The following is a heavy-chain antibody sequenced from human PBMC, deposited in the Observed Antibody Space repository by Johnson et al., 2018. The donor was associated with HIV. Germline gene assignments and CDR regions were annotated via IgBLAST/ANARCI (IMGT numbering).Heavy chain of an antibody. J-gene: IGHJ3*02. CDR2: ISSSGSTI. CDR1: GFTFSDYY. Sequence: QVQLVESGGGLVQPGGSLRLSCAASGFTFSDYYMSWIRQAPGKGLEWVSYISSSGSTIYYADSVTGRFTISRDNSKNTLYLQINSLRAEDTAVYYCAREGEQWLDPPLAFDIWGQGTMVTVSS. D-gene: IGHD6-19*01. CDR3: AREGEQWLDPPLAFDI. V-gene: IGHV3-11*04.